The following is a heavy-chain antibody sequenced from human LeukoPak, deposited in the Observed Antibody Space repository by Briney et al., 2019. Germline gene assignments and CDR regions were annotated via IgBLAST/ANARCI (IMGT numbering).Heavy chain of an antibody. V-gene: IGHV1-2*02. Sequence: VASVKVSCKASGYTFTAYYMHWVRQAPGQGLEWMGWINPNSGGTNYAQKFQGRVTMTRDTSISTAYMELSRLRSDDTAVYYCARGGKYQLLYLQVYWGQGTLVTVSS. CDR1: GYTFTAYY. CDR3: ARGGKYQLLYLQVY. J-gene: IGHJ4*02. CDR2: INPNSGGT. D-gene: IGHD2-2*02.